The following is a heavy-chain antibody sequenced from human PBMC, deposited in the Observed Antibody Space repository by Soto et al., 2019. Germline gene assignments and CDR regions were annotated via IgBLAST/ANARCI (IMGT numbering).Heavy chain of an antibody. CDR2: MNPNSGNT. J-gene: IGHJ5*02. D-gene: IGHD3-10*01. CDR1: VYTFTSYD. CDR3: AREGSGSYYSKWFDP. V-gene: IGHV1-8*01. Sequence: ASVKVSCTASVYTFTSYDSNCVRQATGQGLEWMGWMNPNSGNTGYAQKFQGRVTMTRNTSISTAYMELSSLRSEDTAVYYCAREGSGSYYSKWFDPWGQGTLVTVSS.